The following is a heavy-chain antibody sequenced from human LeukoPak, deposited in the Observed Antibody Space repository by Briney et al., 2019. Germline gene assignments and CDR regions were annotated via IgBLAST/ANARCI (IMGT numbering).Heavy chain of an antibody. CDR3: APRLGGGWFDP. J-gene: IGHJ5*02. CDR1: GGTFSSYA. Sequence: GASVKVSCKASGGTFSSYAISWVRQAPGQGLEWMGRIIPILGIANYAQKFQGRVTITADKSTSTAYMELSSLRSEDTAVYYCAPRLGGGWFDPWGQGTLVTVSS. V-gene: IGHV1-69*04. CDR2: IIPILGIA.